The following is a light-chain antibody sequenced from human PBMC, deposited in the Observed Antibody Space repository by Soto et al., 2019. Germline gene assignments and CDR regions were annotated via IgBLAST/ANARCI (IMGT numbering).Light chain of an antibody. CDR3: QHSSSSSDT. V-gene: IGKV1-12*01. CDR2: TTS. J-gene: IGKJ4*02. Sequence: DIQMTQSPSSLSASVGDRVTITCRASQGITSWLAWYQQKPGKAPKLLIYTTSTLQSGVPSRFSGSGSGTDFTLTISSLQPEDFATYYCQHSSSSSDTFGRGTKVDIK. CDR1: QGITSW.